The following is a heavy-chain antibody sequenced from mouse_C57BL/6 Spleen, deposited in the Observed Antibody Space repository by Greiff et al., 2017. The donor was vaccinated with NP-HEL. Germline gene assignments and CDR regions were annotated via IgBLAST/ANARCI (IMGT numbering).Heavy chain of an antibody. CDR2: IDPETGGT. CDR1: GYTFTDYE. V-gene: IGHV1-15*01. J-gene: IGHJ2*01. Sequence: QVQLQQSGAELVRPGASVTLSCKASGYTFTDYEMHWVKQTPVHGLEWIGAIDPETGGTAYNQKFKGKAILTADKSSSTAYMELRSLTSEDSAVYYCTRRMITTVVDDYFDYWGQGTTLTVSS. D-gene: IGHD1-1*01. CDR3: TRRMITTVVDDYFDY.